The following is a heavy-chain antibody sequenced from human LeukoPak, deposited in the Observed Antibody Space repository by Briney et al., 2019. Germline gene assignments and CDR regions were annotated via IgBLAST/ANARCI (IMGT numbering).Heavy chain of an antibody. V-gene: IGHV3-23*01. D-gene: IGHD2-2*01. CDR2: ISGSGGLT. J-gene: IGHJ4*02. Sequence: PGGSLRLSCAASGFTFRSYAMSWVRQAPGKGLEWVSAISGSGGLTYYADSVKGRFTISRDNAKNSLYLQMNSLRAEDTAVYYCARIRGYCSSTSCFNDHWGQGTLVTVSS. CDR1: GFTFRSYA. CDR3: ARIRGYCSSTSCFNDH.